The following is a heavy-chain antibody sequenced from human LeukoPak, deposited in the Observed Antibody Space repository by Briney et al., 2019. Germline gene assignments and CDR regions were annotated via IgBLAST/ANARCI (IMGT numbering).Heavy chain of an antibody. V-gene: IGHV4-30-4*01. CDR1: GGSISSGDYY. J-gene: IGHJ4*02. CDR3: ARGDSSTWSFKI. Sequence: SQTLSLTCAVSGGSISSGDYYWSWIRQPPGKGLEWIAYIYYSGSTSYNPSLKSRVTISVDTSKNQFSLKLNSVTAADTAVYYCARGDSSTWSFKIWGQGTLVTVSS. D-gene: IGHD6-13*01. CDR2: IYYSGST.